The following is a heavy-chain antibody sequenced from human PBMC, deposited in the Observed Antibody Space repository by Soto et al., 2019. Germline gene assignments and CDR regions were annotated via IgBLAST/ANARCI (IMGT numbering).Heavy chain of an antibody. CDR1: GFTFSHYA. Sequence: GGSLRLSCAASGFTFSHYAMSWVRQAPGKGLEWVSRISGGGSGTYYADSVKGRFTISKDNSRNTLYLQMNSLRAEDTAVYYCARDRNDYIWGSYRRTFDAFDIWGQGTMVTVSS. CDR3: ARDRNDYIWGSYRRTFDAFDI. D-gene: IGHD3-16*02. CDR2: ISGGGSGT. J-gene: IGHJ3*02. V-gene: IGHV3-23*01.